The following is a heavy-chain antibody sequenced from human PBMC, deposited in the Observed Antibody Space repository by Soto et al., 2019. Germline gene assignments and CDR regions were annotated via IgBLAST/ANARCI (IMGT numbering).Heavy chain of an antibody. J-gene: IGHJ4*02. CDR2: IYYSGST. CDR3: ARRGSSSWYGY. V-gene: IGHV4-39*01. D-gene: IGHD6-13*01. Sequence: SETLSLTCTVSGGSISSSSYYWGWIRQPPGKGLEWIGGIYYSGSTYYNPSLKSRVTISVDTSKNQFSLKLSSVTAADTAVYYCARRGSSSWYGYWGQGTLVTVSS. CDR1: GGSISSSSYY.